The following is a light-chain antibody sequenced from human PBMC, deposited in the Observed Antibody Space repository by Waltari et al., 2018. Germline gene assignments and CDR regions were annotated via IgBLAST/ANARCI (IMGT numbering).Light chain of an antibody. CDR2: EVS. CDR1: SSDVGGYNY. J-gene: IGLJ2*01. CDR3: HSYTSSSTLV. V-gene: IGLV2-14*01. Sequence: QSALTPPASASASPEQLTTISSTRTSSDVGGYNYVSLYQQHPATTPELIVDEVSPRRSGVCFRVSGSSSGNSASLTISGLQAEDEADYYCHSYTSSSTLVFGGGTKLTVL.